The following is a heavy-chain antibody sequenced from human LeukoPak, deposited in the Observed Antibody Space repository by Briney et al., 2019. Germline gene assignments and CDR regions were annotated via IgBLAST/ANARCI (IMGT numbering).Heavy chain of an antibody. CDR2: IYYSGST. V-gene: IGHV4-59*12. D-gene: IGHD4-17*01. Sequence: ETLSLTCTVSGGSISSYYWSWIRQPPGKGLEWIGYIYYSGSTNYNPSLKSRVTISVDTSKNQFSLKLSSVTAADTAVYYCAREREGPYGYLDYWGRGTLVTVSS. CDR3: AREREGPYGYLDY. CDR1: GGSISSYY. J-gene: IGHJ4*02.